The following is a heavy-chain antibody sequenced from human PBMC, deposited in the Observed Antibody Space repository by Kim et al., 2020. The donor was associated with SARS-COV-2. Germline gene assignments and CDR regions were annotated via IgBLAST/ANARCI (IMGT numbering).Heavy chain of an antibody. D-gene: IGHD3-10*01. V-gene: IGHV1-3*01. Sequence: NTRYSQKFPGRVTITGEPSASTAYMDLTSLRFEDTAVYYCARERFGGSFDYWGQGTLVTVSS. CDR3: ARERFGGSFDY. CDR2: NT. J-gene: IGHJ4*02.